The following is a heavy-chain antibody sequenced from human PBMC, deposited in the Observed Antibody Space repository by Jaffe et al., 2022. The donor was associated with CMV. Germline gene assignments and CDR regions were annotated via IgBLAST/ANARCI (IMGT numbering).Heavy chain of an antibody. J-gene: IGHJ4*02. Sequence: EVQLVESGGGLVQPGRSLRLSCAASGFTFDDYAMHWVRQAPGKGLEWVSGISWNSGSIGYADSVKGRFTISRDNAKNSLYLQMNSLRAEDTALYYCAKVWNPDIVVVPAANPFDYWGQGTLVTVSS. CDR3: AKVWNPDIVVVPAANPFDY. CDR1: GFTFDDYA. V-gene: IGHV3-9*01. CDR2: ISWNSGSI. D-gene: IGHD2-2*01.